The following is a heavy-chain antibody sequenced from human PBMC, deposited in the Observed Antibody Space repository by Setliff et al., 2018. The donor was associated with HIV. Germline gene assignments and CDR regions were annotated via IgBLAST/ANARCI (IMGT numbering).Heavy chain of an antibody. J-gene: IGHJ1*01. CDR3: ARDRWELLRRPEYFQH. D-gene: IGHD1-26*01. CDR1: GYTFTSYY. Sequence: ASVKVSCKASGYTFTSYYIHWVRQAPGQGLEWMGRINPTGGSTTYAQKFQGRVTMTRDTSTSTVYMELSSLRSEDTAVYYCARDRWELLRRPEYFQHWGQGALVTVSS. V-gene: IGHV1-46*01. CDR2: INPTGGST.